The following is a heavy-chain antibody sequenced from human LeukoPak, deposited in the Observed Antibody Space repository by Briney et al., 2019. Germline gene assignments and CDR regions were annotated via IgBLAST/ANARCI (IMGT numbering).Heavy chain of an antibody. D-gene: IGHD3-22*01. CDR3: ARLGPLYDSSSYGDYNWFDP. Sequence: GSSVKVSCKASGGTFSSYAISWVRQAPGQGLEWMGGIIPIFGTANYAQKFQGRVTITADESTSTAYMELSSLRSEDTAVYYCARLGPLYDSSSYGDYNWFDPWGQGTLVTVSS. CDR2: IIPIFGTA. CDR1: GGTFSSYA. V-gene: IGHV1-69*01. J-gene: IGHJ5*02.